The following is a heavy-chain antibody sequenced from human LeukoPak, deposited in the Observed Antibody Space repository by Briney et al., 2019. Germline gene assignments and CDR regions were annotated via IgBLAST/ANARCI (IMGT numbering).Heavy chain of an antibody. D-gene: IGHD3-10*01. V-gene: IGHV4-59*08. CDR2: IYSSGST. CDR3: ARQGTYGPLDL. Sequence: SETLSLTCTVSGGSISSYYWNWIRQPPGKGLEWIGYIYSSGSTNYNPSLKSRVTMSVDTSNNQFSLKVSSVTAADTAVYYCARQGTYGPLDLWGQGTLVTVSS. J-gene: IGHJ5*02. CDR1: GGSISSYY.